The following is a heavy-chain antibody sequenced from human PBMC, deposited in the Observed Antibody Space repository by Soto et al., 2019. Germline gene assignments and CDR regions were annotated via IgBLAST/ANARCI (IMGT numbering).Heavy chain of an antibody. CDR3: ERHKPIYSSSWSYHLDY. Sequence: ASVEVSCKASGGTFSIYAIIWVRQAPGQGLEWMGGIIPIFGTANYAQKLQGRVTITVDESTSTAYMELSSLRSEDTAVYYCERHKPIYSSSWSYHLDYWGQGTLVTV. V-gene: IGHV1-69*13. D-gene: IGHD6-13*01. J-gene: IGHJ4*02. CDR1: GGTFSIYA. CDR2: IIPIFGTA.